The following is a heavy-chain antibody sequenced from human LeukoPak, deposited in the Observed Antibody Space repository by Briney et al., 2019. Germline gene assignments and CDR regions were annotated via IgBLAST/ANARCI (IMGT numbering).Heavy chain of an antibody. CDR2: IYYSGST. J-gene: IGHJ6*03. V-gene: IGHV4-39*01. D-gene: IGHD2-8*01. CDR1: GGSISSSRYY. CDR3: ARYGDSYYYYMDV. Sequence: KPSETLSLTCTVSGGSISSSRYYWGWIRQPPGKGLEWIGSIYYSGSTYYNPSLKSRVTISVDTSKNQFSLKLSSVTAADTAVYYCARYGDSYYYYMDVWGKGTTVTVSS.